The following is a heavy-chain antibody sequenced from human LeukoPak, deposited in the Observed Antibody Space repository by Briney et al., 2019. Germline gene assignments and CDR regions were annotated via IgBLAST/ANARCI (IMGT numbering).Heavy chain of an antibody. CDR3: AKDHSGTWDYFDY. J-gene: IGHJ4*02. D-gene: IGHD1-26*01. CDR2: ISGSGRNT. Sequence: PGGSLRLSCAASGLTFSTYAMSWVRRAPGRGLEWVSTISGSGRNTDYADSVKGRFTISRDNSKNTLYLQMNSLRGGDTALYYCAKDHSGTWDYFDYWGQGTLDTVSS. CDR1: GLTFSTYA. V-gene: IGHV3-23*01.